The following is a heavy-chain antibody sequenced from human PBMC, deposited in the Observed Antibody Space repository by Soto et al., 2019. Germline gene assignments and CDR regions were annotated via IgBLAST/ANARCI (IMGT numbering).Heavy chain of an antibody. CDR2: ISYDGSNK. CDR1: GFTFSSYG. CDR3: AKDQEGFIVATGVDS. Sequence: QVQLVESGGGVVQPGRSLRLSCAASGFTFSSYGMHWVRQAPGKGLEWVAVISYDGSNKYYADSVKGRFTISRDNSKNTLYMQMHSLRAEDTYVYYCAKDQEGFIVATGVDSWGQGTLVTVSS. D-gene: IGHD5-12*01. J-gene: IGHJ4*02. V-gene: IGHV3-30*18.